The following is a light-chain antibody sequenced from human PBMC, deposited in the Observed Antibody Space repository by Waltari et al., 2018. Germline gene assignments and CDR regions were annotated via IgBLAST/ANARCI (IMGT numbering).Light chain of an antibody. CDR2: STN. CDR1: SGPVSTSYY. Sequence: QTVVTQEPSFSVSPGGTVTLTCGLSSGPVSTSYYPSWYQQTPGQAPRTLIYSTNTRSSGVPDRFSGSILGNKAALTITGAQADDECDYYCVVYMGSGHWVFGGGTKLTVL. CDR3: VVYMGSGHWV. V-gene: IGLV8-61*01. J-gene: IGLJ3*02.